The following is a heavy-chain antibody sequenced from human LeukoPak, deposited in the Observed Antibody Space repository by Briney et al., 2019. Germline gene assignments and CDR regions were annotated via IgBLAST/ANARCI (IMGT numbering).Heavy chain of an antibody. CDR1: GYTFTGYY. Sequence: ASVKVSCKASGYTFTGYYLFWVRQAPGQGLEWMGWINPNSGATKYAQNFQGRVTLTSDTSIRTTYMELSSLRSDDTAVYYCARDERYSYGDNHYPDLGFWGQGTLVTVSS. D-gene: IGHD4/OR15-4a*01. CDR3: ARDERYSYGDNHYPDLGF. CDR2: INPNSGAT. J-gene: IGHJ4*02. V-gene: IGHV1-2*02.